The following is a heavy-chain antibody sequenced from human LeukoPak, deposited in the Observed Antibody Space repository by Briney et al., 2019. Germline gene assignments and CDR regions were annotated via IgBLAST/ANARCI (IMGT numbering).Heavy chain of an antibody. D-gene: IGHD5-24*01. J-gene: IGHJ3*02. Sequence: ASVKVSCKASGYTFTSYNMHWVRQAPGQGLEWMGIIKPSGGSTTYAQQFQGRVTMTRDMSTSTLYMELSSLGSEDTAVYYCARVRDGYNDAYDIWGQGTMVTVSS. V-gene: IGHV1-46*01. CDR3: ARVRDGYNDAYDI. CDR1: GYTFTSYN. CDR2: IKPSGGST.